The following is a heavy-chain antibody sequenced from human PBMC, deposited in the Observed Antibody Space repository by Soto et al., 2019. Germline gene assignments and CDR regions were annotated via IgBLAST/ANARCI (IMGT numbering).Heavy chain of an antibody. J-gene: IGHJ5*02. V-gene: IGHV3-30*18. D-gene: IGHD3-10*01. CDR2: ISYDGSNK. CDR1: GFTFSSYG. CDR3: AKDGDYYGSGSYYANWFDP. Sequence: GGSLRLSCAASGFTFSSYGMHWVRQAPGKGLEWVAVISYDGSNKYYADSVKGRFTISRDNSKNTLYLQMNSLRAEDTAVYYCAKDGDYYGSGSYYANWFDPWGQGTLVTVSS.